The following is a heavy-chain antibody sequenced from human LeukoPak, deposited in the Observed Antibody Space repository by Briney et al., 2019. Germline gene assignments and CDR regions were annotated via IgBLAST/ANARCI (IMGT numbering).Heavy chain of an antibody. CDR1: GYTFTSYG. CDR2: ISAYNGNT. CDR3: ATQHSYCSGGSCSYSTFQH. Sequence: ASVKVSCKASGYTFTSYGISWVRQAPGQGLEWMGWISAYNGNTNYAQKLQGRVTMTTDTSTSTDYMELRRLRSDDTAVYYCATQHSYCSGGSCSYSTFQHWGQGTLVTVSS. V-gene: IGHV1-18*01. D-gene: IGHD2-15*01. J-gene: IGHJ1*01.